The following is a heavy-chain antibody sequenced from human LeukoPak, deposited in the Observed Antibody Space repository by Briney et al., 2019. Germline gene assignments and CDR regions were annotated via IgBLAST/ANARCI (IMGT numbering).Heavy chain of an antibody. D-gene: IGHD3-10*01. CDR1: GYTFTSYG. CDR2: ISAYNGNT. Sequence: ASVKVSCKASGYTFTSYGISWVRQAPGQGLEWMRWISAYNGNTNYAQKLQGRVTMTRNTSISTAYMELSSLRSEDTAVYYCARGFFTMVRGVPHPWGQGTLVTVSS. CDR3: ARGFFTMVRGVPHP. V-gene: IGHV1-18*01. J-gene: IGHJ5*02.